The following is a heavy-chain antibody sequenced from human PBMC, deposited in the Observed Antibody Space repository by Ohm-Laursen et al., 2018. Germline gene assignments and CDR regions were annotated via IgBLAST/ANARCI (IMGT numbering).Heavy chain of an antibody. CDR1: GGSISSYY. CDR2: IYYTGST. J-gene: IGHJ4*02. Sequence: TLSLTCTVSGGSISSYYWSWIRQPPGKGLEWIGYIYYTGSTNYNPSLKSRVTISVDTSKNQFSLKLSSVTAADTAVYYCGRGSVTVDYWGQGTLVTVSS. V-gene: IGHV4-59*01. D-gene: IGHD2-21*02. CDR3: GRGSVTVDY.